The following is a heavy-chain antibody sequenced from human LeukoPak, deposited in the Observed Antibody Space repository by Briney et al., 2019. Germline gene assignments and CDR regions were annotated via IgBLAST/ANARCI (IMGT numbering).Heavy chain of an antibody. Sequence: SVKVSCKASGGTFTSYAISWVREAPGQGLEWMGRIIPIFGTANYAQKFQGRVTITTDESTSTAYMELSSLRSEDTAVYYCARAPGYCSGGSCLDYWGQGTLVTVSS. CDR3: ARAPGYCSGGSCLDY. CDR1: GGTFTSYA. D-gene: IGHD2-15*01. J-gene: IGHJ4*02. CDR2: IIPIFGTA. V-gene: IGHV1-69*05.